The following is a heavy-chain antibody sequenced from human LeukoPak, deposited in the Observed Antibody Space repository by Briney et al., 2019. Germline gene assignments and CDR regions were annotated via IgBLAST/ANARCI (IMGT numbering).Heavy chain of an antibody. V-gene: IGHV3-23*01. J-gene: IGHJ4*02. D-gene: IGHD3-16*02. CDR2: ISGSGGST. CDR3: AKVTRLGELSFFN. Sequence: GGSLRLSCAASGFTFSSYATSWVRQAPGKGLEWVSAISGSGGSTYYADSVKGRFTISRDNSKNTPYLQMNSLRAEDTAVYYCAKVTRLGELSFFNWGQGTLVTVSS. CDR1: GFTFSSYA.